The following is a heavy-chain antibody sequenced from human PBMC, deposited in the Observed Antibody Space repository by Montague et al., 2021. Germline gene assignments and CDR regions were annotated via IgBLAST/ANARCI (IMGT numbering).Heavy chain of an antibody. CDR2: FAQSVASGASGST. CDR3: ARGEGVVPAARFDF. J-gene: IGHJ4*02. V-gene: IGHV4-4*09. CDR1: GGSISTYY. D-gene: IGHD3-16*01. Sequence: SETLSLTCAVSGGSISTYYWTWIRQYPGKGLEYIGYFAQSVASGASGSTNYHPSLRGRVTVSVDSSKNQVSLKMTSVTATDTGVYYCARGEGVVPAARFDFWGRGTLGTVSS.